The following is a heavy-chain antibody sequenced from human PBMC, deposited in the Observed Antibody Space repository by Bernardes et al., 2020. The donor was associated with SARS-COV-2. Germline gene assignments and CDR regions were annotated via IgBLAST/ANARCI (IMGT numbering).Heavy chain of an antibody. V-gene: IGHV3-48*02. Sequence: GGSLRLSCAASGFTFSNYNMKWVRQAPGKGLEWVSHISSSSNTTNYADSVKGRFIISRDSSRNTVHLQMDSLRKEDTALYYCATERQSLTVFGVGHDAFDFWGQGTMVTVSS. D-gene: IGHD3-3*01. J-gene: IGHJ3*01. CDR2: ISSSSNTT. CDR3: ATERQSLTVFGVGHDAFDF. CDR1: GFTFSNYN.